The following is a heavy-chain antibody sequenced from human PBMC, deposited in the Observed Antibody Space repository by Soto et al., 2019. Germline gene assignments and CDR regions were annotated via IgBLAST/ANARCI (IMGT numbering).Heavy chain of an antibody. CDR2: IYYSGST. J-gene: IGHJ4*02. CDR3: ARVRKVFGVVPYFDY. V-gene: IGHV4-30-4*01. Sequence: QVQLQESGPGLVKPSQTLSLTCTVSGGSISSGDYYWSWIRQPPGKGLEWIGYIYYSGSTYYNPSVKSRVTISVDTSKNQFSLKLSSVTAADTAVYYCARVRKVFGVVPYFDYWGQGTLVTVSS. CDR1: GGSISSGDYY. D-gene: IGHD3-3*01.